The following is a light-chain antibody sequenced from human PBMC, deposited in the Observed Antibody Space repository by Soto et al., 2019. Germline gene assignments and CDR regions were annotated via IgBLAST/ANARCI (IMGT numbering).Light chain of an antibody. CDR3: QQYGSSPGT. CDR2: GAS. J-gene: IGKJ1*01. CDR1: QSVSSSY. Sequence: ESVLTQSPGTLALSSGERATLSCRASQSVSSSYLAWYQQKPGQAPRLLNYGASSRATGIPDRFSGSGSGTDFTLTISRLEPEDFAVYYCQQYGSSPGTFGQVTKVDIK. V-gene: IGKV3-20*01.